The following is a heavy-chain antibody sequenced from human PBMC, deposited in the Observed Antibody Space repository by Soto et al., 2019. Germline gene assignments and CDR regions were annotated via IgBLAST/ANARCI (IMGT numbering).Heavy chain of an antibody. CDR3: ANPDP. J-gene: IGHJ5*02. CDR1: GYTFTSYA. CDR2: INAGNGST. V-gene: IGHV1-3*01. Sequence: ASVKVSCKASGYTFTSYAMHWVRQAPGQRLEWMGWINAGNGSTYYADSVKGRFTTSRDNSKNTLYLQMNSLRAEGTAVYYCANPDPWGQGTLVTVSS.